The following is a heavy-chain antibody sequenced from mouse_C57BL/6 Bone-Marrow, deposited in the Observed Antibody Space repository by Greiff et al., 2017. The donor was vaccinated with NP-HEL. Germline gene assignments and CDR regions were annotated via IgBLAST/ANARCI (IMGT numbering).Heavy chain of an antibody. CDR2: IDPSDSYT. D-gene: IGHD2-3*01. Sequence: QVQLQQSGAELVKPGASVTLSCKASGYTFTSYWMQWVKPRPGQGLEWIGEIDPSDSYTNYNPKFKGKATLTVDTSSSTAYMQLSSLTSEDSAVYYCARDGGYYPYWYFDVWGTGTTVTVSS. J-gene: IGHJ1*03. V-gene: IGHV1-50*01. CDR1: GYTFTSYW. CDR3: ARDGGYYPYWYFDV.